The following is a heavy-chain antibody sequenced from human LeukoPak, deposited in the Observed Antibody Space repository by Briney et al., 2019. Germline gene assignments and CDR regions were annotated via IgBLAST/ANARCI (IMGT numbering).Heavy chain of an antibody. V-gene: IGHV4-59*12. CDR2: IYYSGST. J-gene: IGHJ4*02. CDR3: ARESSNTPYLKDYFDY. Sequence: SETLSLTCTVSGGSISSYYWSWIRQPPGKGLEWIGYIYYSGSTNYNPSLKSRVTISVDTSKNQFSLKLSSVTAADTAVYYCARESSNTPYLKDYFDYWGQGTLVTVSS. D-gene: IGHD2-2*02. CDR1: GGSISSYY.